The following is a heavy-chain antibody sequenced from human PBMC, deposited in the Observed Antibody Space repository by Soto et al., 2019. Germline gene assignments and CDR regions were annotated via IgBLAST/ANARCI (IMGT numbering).Heavy chain of an antibody. V-gene: IGHV3-66*01. Sequence: EVPLVESGGGLVQPGGSLRLSCAASGFTVSTNYMSWVRQAPGKGLEWVSVIYSGGSTYYADSVKGRFTISRDNSKNTLYLQMNSLRAEDTAVYYCARERVTMVRRIITPFDYWGQGTLVTVSS. CDR2: IYSGGST. J-gene: IGHJ4*02. CDR3: ARERVTMVRRIITPFDY. D-gene: IGHD3-10*01. CDR1: GFTVSTNY.